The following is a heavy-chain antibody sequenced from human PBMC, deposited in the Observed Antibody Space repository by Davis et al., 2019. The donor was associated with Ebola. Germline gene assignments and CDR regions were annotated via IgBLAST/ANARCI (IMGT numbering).Heavy chain of an antibody. V-gene: IGHV3-7*03. CDR2: IKQDGSEK. J-gene: IGHJ4*02. CDR1: GFTFSDHY. D-gene: IGHD6-19*01. Sequence: GESLKISCVASGFTFSDHYMDWVRQAPGKGLEWVANIKQDGSEKYYVDSVKGRFTISRDNAKNSLYLQMNSLRAEDTAVYYCARCFSGWYDPRATLGDYWGQGTLVTVSS. CDR3: ARCFSGWYDPRATLGDY.